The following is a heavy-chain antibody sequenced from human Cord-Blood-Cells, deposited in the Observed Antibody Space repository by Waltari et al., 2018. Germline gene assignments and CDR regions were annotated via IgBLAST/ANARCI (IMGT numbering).Heavy chain of an antibody. Sequence: QVQLVQSGAEVKKPGSSVKVSCKASGGTFSSYTISWVRQAPGQVLEWMGRIIPILGIANYAQKFQGRVTITADKSTSTAYMELSSLSSEDTAVYYCARDRCGGDCSSPDWYFDLWGRGTLVTVSS. CDR3: ARDRCGGDCSSPDWYFDL. CDR2: IIPILGIA. V-gene: IGHV1-69*08. D-gene: IGHD2-21*01. CDR1: GGTFSSYT. J-gene: IGHJ2*01.